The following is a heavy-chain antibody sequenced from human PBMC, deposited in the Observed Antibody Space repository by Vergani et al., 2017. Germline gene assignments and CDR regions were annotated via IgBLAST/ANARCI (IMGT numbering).Heavy chain of an antibody. CDR3: AKDMYDDSSGYYYLNPFDY. CDR1: GFTFDDYA. Sequence: EVQLVESGGGVVQPGGSLRLSCAASGFTFDDYAMHWVRQAPGXGLEWVSLISGDGGSTYYADSVKGRFTISRDNSKNSLYLQMNSLRTEDTALYYCAKDMYDDSSGYYYLNPFDYWGQGTLVTVSS. CDR2: ISGDGGST. V-gene: IGHV3-43*02. J-gene: IGHJ4*02. D-gene: IGHD3-22*01.